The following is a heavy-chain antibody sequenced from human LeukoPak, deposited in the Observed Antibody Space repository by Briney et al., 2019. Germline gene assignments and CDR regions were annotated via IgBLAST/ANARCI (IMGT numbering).Heavy chain of an antibody. J-gene: IGHJ4*02. V-gene: IGHV3-7*01. CDR2: IKQDGSEE. CDR1: GFTFSNYW. D-gene: IGHD6-13*01. Sequence: PGGSLRLSCAASGFTFSNYWMSWVRQAPGKGLEWRADIKQDGSEEYYVDSVKGRFTISRDNAENSLFLQMNSLGAEDTAVYYCARTNVATPGYGWGQGTLVTVSS. CDR3: ARTNVATPGYG.